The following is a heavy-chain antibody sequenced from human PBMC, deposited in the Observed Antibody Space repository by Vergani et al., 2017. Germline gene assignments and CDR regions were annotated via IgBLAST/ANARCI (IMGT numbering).Heavy chain of an antibody. CDR3: ATTTYYYDSSGYYLDY. V-gene: IGHV1-69*01. CDR2: IIPIFGTA. CDR1: GGTFSSYA. Sequence: QVQLVQSGAEVKKPGSSVKVSCKASGGTFSSYATSWVRQAPGQGLEWMGGIIPIFGTANYAQKFQGRVTITADESTSTAYMELSSLRSEDTAVYYCATTTYYYDSSGYYLDYWGQGTLVTVSS. J-gene: IGHJ4*02. D-gene: IGHD3-22*01.